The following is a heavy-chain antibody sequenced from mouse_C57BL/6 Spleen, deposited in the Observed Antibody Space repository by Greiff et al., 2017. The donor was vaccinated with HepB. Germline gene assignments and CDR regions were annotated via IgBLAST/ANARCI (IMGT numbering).Heavy chain of an antibody. D-gene: IGHD2-1*01. CDR2: IRNKANGYTT. Sequence: EVMLVESGGGLVQPGASLRLSCAASGFTFTDYYMSWVRQPPGKAPAWLALIRNKANGYTTEYTASVKGRFTISRDNSQNILYLQMNTLRAEDSATYYCVKALLSPYYFDCWGQGTTLTVSS. V-gene: IGHV7-4*01. J-gene: IGHJ2*01. CDR1: GFTFTDYY. CDR3: VKALLSPYYFDC.